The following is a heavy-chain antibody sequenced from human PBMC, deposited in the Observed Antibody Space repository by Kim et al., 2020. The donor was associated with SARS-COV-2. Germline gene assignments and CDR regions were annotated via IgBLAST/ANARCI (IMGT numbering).Heavy chain of an antibody. Sequence: ASVKVSCKASGYTFTSYYMHWVRQAPGQGLEWMGIINPSGGSTSYAQKFQGRVTMTRDTSTSTVYMELSSLRSEDTAVYYCARGEITMIVVVYDAFDIWGQGTMVTVSS. J-gene: IGHJ3*02. D-gene: IGHD3-22*01. V-gene: IGHV1-46*01. CDR3: ARGEITMIVVVYDAFDI. CDR1: GYTFTSYY. CDR2: INPSGGST.